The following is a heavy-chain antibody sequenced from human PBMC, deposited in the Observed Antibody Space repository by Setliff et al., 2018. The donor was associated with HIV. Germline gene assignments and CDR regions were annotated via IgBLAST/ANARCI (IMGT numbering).Heavy chain of an antibody. CDR1: GYTFTSYA. CDR2: INPNNGGT. CDR3: ARENTYDSSGWGAFDI. J-gene: IGHJ3*02. V-gene: IGHV1-2*02. Sequence: ASVKVSCKASGYTFTSYAMHWVRQAPGQGLEWMGWINPNNGGTNYAQKFQGRVTMTRDTSISTAYMELSRLRSDDTAVYYCARENTYDSSGWGAFDIWGPGTMVTVSS. D-gene: IGHD3-22*01.